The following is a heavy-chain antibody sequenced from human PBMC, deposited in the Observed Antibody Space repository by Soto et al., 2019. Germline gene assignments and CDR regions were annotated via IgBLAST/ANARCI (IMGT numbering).Heavy chain of an antibody. Sequence: SETLCLTCTVSGGSISSRSSYWGWIRQPPGRGLEWLASFFYSGSAYSGSTYYNPSLKSRVTIFVDTSKNQFSLKLSSVTVADTAVYYCARDFKRYSSPPGPLEYWGLGTLVTVSS. CDR1: GGSISSRSSY. V-gene: IGHV4-39*02. D-gene: IGHD6-13*01. CDR3: ARDFKRYSSPPGPLEY. J-gene: IGHJ4*02. CDR2: FFYSGSAYSGST.